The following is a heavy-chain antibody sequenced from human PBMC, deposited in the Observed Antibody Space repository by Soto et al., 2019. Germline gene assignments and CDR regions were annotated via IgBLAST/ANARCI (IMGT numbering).Heavy chain of an antibody. CDR3: ARQHSSGWDFYY. V-gene: IGHV4-59*08. CDR1: CGSISSDY. Sequence: PSETLSVTCTVSCGSISSDYWSWIRQPPGKGLEWIGYIYYSGSTNYNPSLKSRVTISVDTSKNQFSLKLSSVTAADTAVYYCARQHSSGWDFYYWGQGTLVTVSS. D-gene: IGHD6-19*01. CDR2: IYYSGST. J-gene: IGHJ4*02.